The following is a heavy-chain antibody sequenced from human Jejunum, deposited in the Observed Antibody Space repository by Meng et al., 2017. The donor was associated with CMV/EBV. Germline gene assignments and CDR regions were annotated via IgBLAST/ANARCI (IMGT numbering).Heavy chain of an antibody. Sequence: QITLKESGPTLVKPTQTLTLTCTFSGFSFSTGGASVGWIRQPPGKAQEWLARIHWDGDEGYSPSLKSRLTITKDSSKNQVVLTMTNMDPMDTATYYCTHVPTRIEPFDYWGQGILVTVSS. CDR3: THVPTRIEPFDY. CDR1: GFSFSTGGAS. V-gene: IGHV2-5*02. J-gene: IGHJ4*02. D-gene: IGHD5-24*01. CDR2: IHWDGDE.